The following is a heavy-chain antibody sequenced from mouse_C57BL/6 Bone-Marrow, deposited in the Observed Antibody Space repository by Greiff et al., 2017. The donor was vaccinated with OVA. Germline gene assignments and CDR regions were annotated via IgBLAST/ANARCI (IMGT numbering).Heavy chain of an antibody. CDR2: IYPRSGNT. D-gene: IGHD2-2*01. V-gene: IGHV1-81*01. J-gene: IGHJ4*01. Sequence: VQLQQSGAELARPGASVKLSCKASGYTFTSYGISWVKQRTGQGLEWIGEIYPRSGNTYYNEKFKGKATLTADKSSSTAYMELRSLTSEDSAVYFCARGGGYDRRDYYAMDYWGQGTSVTVSS. CDR3: ARGGGYDRRDYYAMDY. CDR1: GYTFTSYG.